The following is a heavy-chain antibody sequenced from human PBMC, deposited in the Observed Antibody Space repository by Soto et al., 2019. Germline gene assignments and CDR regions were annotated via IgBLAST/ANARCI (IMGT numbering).Heavy chain of an antibody. CDR3: TSDRPSRLRNPRV. CDR2: LKSVSDGGKA. V-gene: IGHV3-15*01. D-gene: IGHD4-17*01. J-gene: IGHJ4*02. CDR1: GFPINKAW. Sequence: GGSLRLSCEVSGFPINKAWMGWVRQGPGKGLEWVGRLKSVSDGGKAEYTAPVKDRFTISRDDSKNMMYLQMNSLKTDDTGVYYCTSDRPSRLRNPRVWGQGTQVTVSS.